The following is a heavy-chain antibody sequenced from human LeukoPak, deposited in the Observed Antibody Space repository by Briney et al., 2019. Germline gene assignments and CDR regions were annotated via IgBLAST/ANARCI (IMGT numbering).Heavy chain of an antibody. CDR3: ARRWLPNEDNWFDP. J-gene: IGHJ5*02. CDR2: ISAYNGNT. CDR1: GYTFTSYG. D-gene: IGHD6-19*01. V-gene: IGHV1-18*01. Sequence: ASVKVSCKASGYTFTSYGISWVRQAPGQGLEWMGWISAYNGNTNCAQKLQGRVTMTTDTSTSTAYMELRSLRSDDTAVYYCARRWLPNEDNWFDPWGREPWSPSPQ.